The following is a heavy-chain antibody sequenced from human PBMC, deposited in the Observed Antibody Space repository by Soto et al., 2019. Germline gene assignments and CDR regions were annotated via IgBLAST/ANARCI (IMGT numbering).Heavy chain of an antibody. CDR2: IDPSDSYT. V-gene: IGHV5-10-1*01. J-gene: IGHJ3*02. Sequence: GASLKISCKGSGYSFTSYWISCVRQMPGKGLEWMVRIDPSDSYTNYSPSFQGHVTISADKSISTAYLQWSSLKVSDTAMYYCASREGGGRGGYSPTDIWGQGTMVTVSS. CDR3: ASREGGGRGGYSPTDI. CDR1: GYSFTSYW. D-gene: IGHD3-22*01.